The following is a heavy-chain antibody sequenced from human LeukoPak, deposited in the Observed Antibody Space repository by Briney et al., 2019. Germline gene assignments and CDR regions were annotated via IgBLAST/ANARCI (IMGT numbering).Heavy chain of an antibody. Sequence: SETLSLTCTVSGGSISSYYLSWIRQPPGKGLEWIGYIYYSGSTNYNPSLKSRVTISVDTSKNQFSLKLSSVTAADTAVYYCASLPRAWGQGTLVTVSS. CDR3: ASLPRA. CDR2: IYYSGST. J-gene: IGHJ5*02. CDR1: GGSISSYY. D-gene: IGHD5/OR15-5a*01. V-gene: IGHV4-59*01.